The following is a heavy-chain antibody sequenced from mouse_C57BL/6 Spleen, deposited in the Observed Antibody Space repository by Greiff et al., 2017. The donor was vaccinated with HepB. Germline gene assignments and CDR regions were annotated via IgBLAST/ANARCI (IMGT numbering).Heavy chain of an antibody. D-gene: IGHD1-1*01. CDR2: ISSGSSTI. Sequence: EVMLVESGGGLVKPGGSLKLSCAASGFTFSDYGMHWVRQAPEKGLEWVAYISSGSSTIYYADTVKGRFTISRDNAKNTLFLQMTSLMSEDTAMYYCARPYYGSSYDYFDYWGQGTTLTVSS. J-gene: IGHJ2*01. CDR3: ARPYYGSSYDYFDY. CDR1: GFTFSDYG. V-gene: IGHV5-17*01.